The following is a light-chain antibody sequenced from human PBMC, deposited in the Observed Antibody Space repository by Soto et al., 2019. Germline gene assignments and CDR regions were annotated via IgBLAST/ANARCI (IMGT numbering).Light chain of an antibody. CDR3: QQRSNWRRT. CDR1: QSVSSY. CDR2: DAS. J-gene: IGKJ4*01. Sequence: EIVLTQSPATLSLSPGERATLSCSASQSVSSYLAWFQQKPGQAPRLLIYDASNRATGIPARFSGSGSGTDFTLTISSLEPEDFAVYYCQQRSNWRRTFGGGTKVEIK. V-gene: IGKV3-11*01.